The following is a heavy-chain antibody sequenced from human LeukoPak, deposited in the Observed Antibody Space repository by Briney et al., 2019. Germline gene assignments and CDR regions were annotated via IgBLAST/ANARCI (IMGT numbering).Heavy chain of an antibody. V-gene: IGHV3-53*01. J-gene: IGHJ6*03. Sequence: GGSLRLSCAASGFTVSSNYMSWVRQAPGKGLEWVSVIYSGGSTYYADSVKGRFTISRDNSKNTLYLQMNSLRAEDTAVYYCASVLYSSGGYYYYYMDVWGKGTTVTISS. D-gene: IGHD6-19*01. CDR2: IYSGGST. CDR3: ASVLYSSGGYYYYYMDV. CDR1: GFTVSSNY.